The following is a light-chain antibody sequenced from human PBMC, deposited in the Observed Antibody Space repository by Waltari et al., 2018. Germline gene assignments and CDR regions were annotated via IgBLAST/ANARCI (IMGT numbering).Light chain of an antibody. CDR2: GAS. V-gene: IGKV3-20*01. CDR3: QHHVSLPAT. Sequence: EIGVTPSSGTPSLSPGERAPLSCRASQSVSRYLAWYQQKPGRAPRLLIYGASTRATGIPDRFSGSGSGTDFSLTISRLEPEDFAVYFCQHHVSLPATFGQGTKVEIK. J-gene: IGKJ1*01. CDR1: QSVSRY.